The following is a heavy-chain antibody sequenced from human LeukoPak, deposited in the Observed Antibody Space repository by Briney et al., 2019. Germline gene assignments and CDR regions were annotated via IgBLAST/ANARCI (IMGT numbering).Heavy chain of an antibody. J-gene: IGHJ4*02. Sequence: SETLSLICTVSGGSISSYYWSWIRQPAAKGLEWIGRIYSSGSTNYNPSLKSRVTMSVDTSKNQFSLKLSSVTAADTAVYYCARDLYSSGWHLGYWGQGTLVTVSS. CDR3: ARDLYSSGWHLGY. V-gene: IGHV4-4*07. D-gene: IGHD6-19*01. CDR2: IYSSGST. CDR1: GGSISSYY.